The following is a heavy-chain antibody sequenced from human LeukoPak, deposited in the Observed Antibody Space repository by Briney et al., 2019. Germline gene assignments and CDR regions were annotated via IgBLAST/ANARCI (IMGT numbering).Heavy chain of an antibody. V-gene: IGHV1-2*02. J-gene: IGHJ5*02. D-gene: IGHD5-12*01. CDR3: ARWGDHIVATTWFDP. Sequence: ASVKVSCKASGYTFTGYYMHWVRQAPGQGLEWMGWINPNSGGTNYAQKFQGRVTMTRDTSISTAYMELSRLRSDDTAVYYCARWGDHIVATTWFDPWGQGTLVTVSS. CDR2: INPNSGGT. CDR1: GYTFTGYY.